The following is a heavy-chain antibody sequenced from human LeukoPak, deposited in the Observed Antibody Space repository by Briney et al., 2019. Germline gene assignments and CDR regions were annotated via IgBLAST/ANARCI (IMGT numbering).Heavy chain of an antibody. Sequence: ASVKVSCTASGGTFSSYAISWVRQATGQGIEWMGGIIPIFGTANYAQKFQGRVTITADESTSTAYMELSSLRSEDTAVYYCARARDRWSRYAFDISGQGTMVTVSS. D-gene: IGHD4-23*01. V-gene: IGHV1-69*13. CDR1: GGTFSSYA. CDR3: ARARDRWSRYAFDI. CDR2: IIPIFGTA. J-gene: IGHJ3*02.